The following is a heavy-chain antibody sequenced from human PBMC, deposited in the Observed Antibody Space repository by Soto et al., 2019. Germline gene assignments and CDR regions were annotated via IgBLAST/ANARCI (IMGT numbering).Heavy chain of an antibody. Sequence: PXETLSLTCTVASGSINSYYWTWIRQPPGKGLEYIGHVYDSGSTSYKPSLKSRVTISLDTSKNQFSLMMTSITAADTAVYYCARVPFSASRGYGYFDNWGQGTLVTVTS. V-gene: IGHV4-59*01. CDR3: ARVPFSASRGYGYFDN. J-gene: IGHJ4*02. CDR1: SGSINSYY. CDR2: VYDSGST. D-gene: IGHD5-12*01.